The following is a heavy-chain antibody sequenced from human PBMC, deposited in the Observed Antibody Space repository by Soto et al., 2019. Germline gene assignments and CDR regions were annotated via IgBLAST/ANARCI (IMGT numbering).Heavy chain of an antibody. J-gene: IGHJ4*02. CDR1: GFIFSNYG. D-gene: IGHD1-26*01. CDR3: AKDQGVGATKRDIDN. Sequence: QVHLVESGGGVVQPGRSLRLSCAASGFIFSNYGMHWVRQATGKGLEWVALISYDGRNKYYADSVKGRFTLSRDNSKNTLDLQMNSLRAEDTAVYYCAKDQGVGATKRDIDNWGQGTLVTVSS. CDR2: ISYDGRNK. V-gene: IGHV3-30*18.